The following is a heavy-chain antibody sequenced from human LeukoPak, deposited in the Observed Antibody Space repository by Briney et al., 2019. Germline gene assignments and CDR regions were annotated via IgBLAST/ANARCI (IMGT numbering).Heavy chain of an antibody. Sequence: GGSLRLSCAASGFTFSNHWMSWVRQAPGKGLEWVATIKQDWSEKNYVDSVKGRFTISRDNAKNSLYLQMDSLRAEDTAVYYCARVDRKYEDSRYRSFDSWGQGTLVSVSS. D-gene: IGHD3-22*01. J-gene: IGHJ4*02. CDR1: GFTFSNHW. CDR3: ARVDRKYEDSRYRSFDS. CDR2: IKQDWSEK. V-gene: IGHV3-7*01.